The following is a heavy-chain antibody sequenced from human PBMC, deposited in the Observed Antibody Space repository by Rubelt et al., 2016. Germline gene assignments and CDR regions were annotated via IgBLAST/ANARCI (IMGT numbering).Heavy chain of an antibody. D-gene: IGHD3-16*01. CDR3: ARVTGGSSDY. J-gene: IGHJ4*02. CDR1: GGSFSGYY. CDR2: INHSGST. V-gene: IGHV4-34*01. Sequence: QVQLQQWGAGLLKPSETLSLTCAVYGGSFSGYYWSWIRQPPGKGLEWIEEINHSGSTNYNPSLKSRVTISVDTSKNQFSLKLSSVTAADTAVYYCARVTGGSSDYWGQGTLVTVSS.